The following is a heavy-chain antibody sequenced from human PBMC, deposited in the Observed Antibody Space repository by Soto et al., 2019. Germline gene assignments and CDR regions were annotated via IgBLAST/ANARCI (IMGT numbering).Heavy chain of an antibody. CDR3: SFQESTTVTTFEN. D-gene: IGHD4-17*01. CDR2: IKSKTDGGTI. V-gene: IGHV3-15*01. J-gene: IGHJ4*01. CDR1: GFSFSNAW. Sequence: PGGSLRLSCEASGFSFSNAWMSWIRQGQGQGLEWVGRIKSKTDGGTIDYAAPVKGRFTISRDDSKSTLYLLRTSLTTEDTAVYYCSFQESTTVTTFENWGHGTLVTVSS.